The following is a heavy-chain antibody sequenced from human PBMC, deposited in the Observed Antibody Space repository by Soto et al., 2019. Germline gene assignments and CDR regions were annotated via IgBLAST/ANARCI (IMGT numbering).Heavy chain of an antibody. D-gene: IGHD3-10*01. V-gene: IGHV4-39*01. CDR3: ARPGSSDPNQGIGWFDP. CDR2: IYYSGST. J-gene: IGHJ5*02. Sequence: SETLSLTCTVSGGSISSSSYYWGWIRQPPGKGLEWIGSIYYSGSTYYNPSLKSRVTISVDTSKNQFSLKLSSVTAADTAVYYCARPGSSDPNQGIGWFDPWGQGTLVTVSS. CDR1: GGSISSSSYY.